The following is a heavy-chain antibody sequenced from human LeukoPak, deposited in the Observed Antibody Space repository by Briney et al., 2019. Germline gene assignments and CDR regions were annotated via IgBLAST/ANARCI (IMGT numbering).Heavy chain of an antibody. Sequence: PSETLSLTCTVSGGSISSSSYYWGWIRQPPGKGLEWNGSIYYSGSTYYNPSIKSRVTISVDTSKNQFSLKLSSVTAADTAVYYCARQNTAMVTSFDYWGQGTLVTVSS. V-gene: IGHV4-39*01. J-gene: IGHJ4*02. CDR2: IYYSGST. CDR3: ARQNTAMVTSFDY. CDR1: GGSISSSSYY. D-gene: IGHD5-18*01.